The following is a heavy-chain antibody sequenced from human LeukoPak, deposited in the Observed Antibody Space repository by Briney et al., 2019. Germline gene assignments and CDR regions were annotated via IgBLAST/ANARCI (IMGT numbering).Heavy chain of an antibody. CDR3: ARYDFPRTFDY. J-gene: IGHJ4*02. Sequence: GGSLRLSCAASGFTFSTYGMNWVRQAPGKGLEWVSVIYSGGSTYYADSVKGRFTISRDNSKNTLYLQMNSLRAEDTAVYYCARYDFPRTFDYWGQGTLVTVSS. D-gene: IGHD5-12*01. CDR1: GFTFSTYG. CDR2: IYSGGST. V-gene: IGHV3-53*01.